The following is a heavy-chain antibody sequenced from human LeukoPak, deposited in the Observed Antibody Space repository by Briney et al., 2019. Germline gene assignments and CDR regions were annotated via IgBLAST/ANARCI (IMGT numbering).Heavy chain of an antibody. D-gene: IGHD7-27*01. CDR2: ISGRTGST. Sequence: QSGGSLRLSCAASGFTFSTNAMSWVRQAPGKGLEWVSAISGRTGSTYYSDSVKGRFTISRDDAKNSLYLQMHSLRAEDAAVYYCAREHARLGAFDYWGRGTLVTVSS. CDR1: GFTFSTNA. CDR3: AREHARLGAFDY. V-gene: IGHV3-23*01. J-gene: IGHJ4*02.